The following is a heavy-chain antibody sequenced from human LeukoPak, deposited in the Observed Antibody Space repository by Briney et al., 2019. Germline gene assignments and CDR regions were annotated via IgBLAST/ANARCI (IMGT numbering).Heavy chain of an antibody. V-gene: IGHV3-23*01. CDR2: ISGSGGST. D-gene: IGHD2-2*02. CDR1: GFTFSSYA. Sequence: PGGSLRLSCAASGFTFSSYAMSWVRQALGKGLEWVSGISGSGGSTDYADSVKGRFTISRDNSKNTLYLQMNSLRAEDTAVYYCATAGHPSAYCSSTSCYMGSWGQGTLVTVSS. CDR3: ATAGHPSAYCSSTSCYMGS. J-gene: IGHJ5*02.